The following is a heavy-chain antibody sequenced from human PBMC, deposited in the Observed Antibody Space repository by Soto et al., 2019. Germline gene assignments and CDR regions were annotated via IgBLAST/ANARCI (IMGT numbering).Heavy chain of an antibody. Sequence: QVQLVQSGAEVKKPGSSVKVSCKASGGTFSSYTISWVRQAPGQGLEWMGRIIPILGIANYAQKFQGRVTITADKSTSTAYLELSSLRSEDTAVYYCSRSSYDILTGLDYWGQGTLVTVSS. CDR2: IIPILGIA. J-gene: IGHJ4*02. CDR3: SRSSYDILTGLDY. V-gene: IGHV1-69*02. D-gene: IGHD3-9*01. CDR1: GGTFSSYT.